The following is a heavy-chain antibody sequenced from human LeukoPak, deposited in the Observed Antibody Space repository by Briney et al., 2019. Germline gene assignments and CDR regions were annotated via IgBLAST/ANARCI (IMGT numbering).Heavy chain of an antibody. J-gene: IGHJ4*02. CDR1: GFTFSSYW. CDR2: IKSDGSST. Sequence: GGSLRLSCAASGFTFSSYWMNWVRQAPGKGLMWLSRIKSDGSSTSYADSVRGRFTISRDNAKNTLYLQMNSLRAEDTAVYYCARDLYNSGDYWGQGTLVTVSS. V-gene: IGHV3-74*01. CDR3: ARDLYNSGDY. D-gene: IGHD6-19*01.